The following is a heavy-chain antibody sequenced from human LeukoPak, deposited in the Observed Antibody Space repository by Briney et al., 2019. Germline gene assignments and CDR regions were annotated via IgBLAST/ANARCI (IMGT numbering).Heavy chain of an antibody. CDR3: ASVKYSRGAFDI. V-gene: IGHV1-3*01. D-gene: IGHD6-6*01. Sequence: KVSCKASGXXXXXXAXXWVRXXPXQRXXXIGWINAGNGNTKYSQKFQGRVTITRDTSASTAYMELSSLRSEDTAVYYCASVKYSRGAFDIWGQGTMVTVSS. CDR2: INAGNGNT. J-gene: IGHJ3*02. CDR1: GXXXXXXA.